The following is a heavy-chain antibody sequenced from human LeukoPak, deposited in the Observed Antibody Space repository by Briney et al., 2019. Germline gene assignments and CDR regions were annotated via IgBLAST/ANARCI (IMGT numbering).Heavy chain of an antibody. CDR2: IYPGDSDT. V-gene: IGHV5-51*01. CDR1: GYSFTSYW. Sequence: GESLKISCTGSGYSFTSYWIGWVRQMPGKGLEWMGLIYPGDSDTRYSPSFQGQVTISADKSISTAYLQWSSLKASDTAMYYCARLAYYDILTGYSRWGINFDYWGQGTLVTVSS. J-gene: IGHJ4*02. CDR3: ARLAYYDILTGYSRWGINFDY. D-gene: IGHD3-9*01.